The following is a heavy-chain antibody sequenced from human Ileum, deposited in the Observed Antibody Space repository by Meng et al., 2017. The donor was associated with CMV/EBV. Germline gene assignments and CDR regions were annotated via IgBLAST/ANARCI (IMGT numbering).Heavy chain of an antibody. V-gene: IGHV3-7*01. J-gene: IGHJ6*02. CDR2: IKEDGSEK. Sequence: GESLKISCGVSGFSFNTYWMSWVRQAPGKGLEWVANIKEDGSEKHYVDSVKGRFIISRDNAKNSLYLQMNSLRAEDTAVYSCARGVVPAAIPVRYYYYGMDVWGQGTTVTVSS. D-gene: IGHD2-2*02. CDR3: ARGVVPAAIPVRYYYYGMDV. CDR1: GFSFNTYW.